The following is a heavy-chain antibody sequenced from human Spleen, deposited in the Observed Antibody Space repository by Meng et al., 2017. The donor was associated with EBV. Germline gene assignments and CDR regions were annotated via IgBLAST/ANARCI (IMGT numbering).Heavy chain of an antibody. Sequence: GLFKPAENLICSCSVFVGSITSNGYNWDWIRHPPGMGLDWIANTLYGGSTYYNPSLKTRVTISLDTSKNQFSLKFTSVTAADTAFYYCARTYSGYLENFDQWGQGTLVTVSS. CDR1: VGSITSNGYN. V-gene: IGHV4-39*07. CDR3: ARTYSGYLENFDQ. D-gene: IGHD3-22*01. CDR2: TLYGGST. J-gene: IGHJ4*02.